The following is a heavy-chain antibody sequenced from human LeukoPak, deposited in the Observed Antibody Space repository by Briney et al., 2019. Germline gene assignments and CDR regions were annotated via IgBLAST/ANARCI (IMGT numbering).Heavy chain of an antibody. J-gene: IGHJ4*02. V-gene: IGHV3-23*01. D-gene: IGHD6-19*01. CDR3: AKEAVDGSGWYLTGYFDY. CDR1: GFTFSSYA. Sequence: PGGSLRLSCAASGFTFSSYAMSWVRQAPGKGLEWVSAISGSGGSTYYADSVKGRFTISRDNSKNTLYLQMNSLRAEDAAVYYCAKEAVDGSGWYLTGYFDYWGQGTLVTVSS. CDR2: ISGSGGST.